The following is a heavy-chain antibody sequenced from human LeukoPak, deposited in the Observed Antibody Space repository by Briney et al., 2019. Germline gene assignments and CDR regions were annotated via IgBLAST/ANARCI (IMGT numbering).Heavy chain of an antibody. J-gene: IGHJ4*02. CDR1: GFTFSSYG. V-gene: IGHV3-30*03. D-gene: IGHD1-26*01. Sequence: GGSLRLSCAASGFTFSSYGMHWVRQAPGKGLEWVAVISYDGSNKYYADSVKGRFTISRDNSKNSLYLQMNSLRDEDTAVYYCARDTITYYGLFDYWGQGTLVTVSS. CDR3: ARDTITYYGLFDY. CDR2: ISYDGSNK.